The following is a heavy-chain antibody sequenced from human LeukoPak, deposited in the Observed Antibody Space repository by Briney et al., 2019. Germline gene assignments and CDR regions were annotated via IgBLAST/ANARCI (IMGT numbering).Heavy chain of an antibody. CDR2: ISTSDLTT. Sequence: GGSLRLSCAASRFTFSTYAMTWVRQAPGKGLEWVSAISTSDLTTYYADSVKGRFTISRDNSKNTLYLQMNSLRAEDTAVYYCARSSGYSYGRRFDYWGQGTLVTVSS. D-gene: IGHD5-18*01. J-gene: IGHJ4*02. V-gene: IGHV3-23*01. CDR1: RFTFSTYA. CDR3: ARSSGYSYGRRFDY.